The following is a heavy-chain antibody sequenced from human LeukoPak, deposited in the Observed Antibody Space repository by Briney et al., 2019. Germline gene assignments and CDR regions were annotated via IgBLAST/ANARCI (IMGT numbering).Heavy chain of an antibody. J-gene: IGHJ4*02. D-gene: IGHD2-15*01. V-gene: IGHV3-23*01. CDR3: AKRGVVIRAVLVVGFHKEAYYFDS. CDR1: GFTFSSYS. CDR2: ISDRGGST. Sequence: GGSLRLSCAASGFTFSSYSMSWVRQAPGKGLEWVAGISDRGGSTNYADSVKGRFTISRDNPKNTLYLQMNSLRSEDTAVYFCAKRGVVIRAVLVVGFHKEAYYFDSWGQGALVTVSS.